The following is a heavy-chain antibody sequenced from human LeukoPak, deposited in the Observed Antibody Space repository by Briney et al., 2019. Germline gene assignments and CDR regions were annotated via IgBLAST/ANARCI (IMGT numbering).Heavy chain of an antibody. D-gene: IGHD6-19*01. Sequence: SGGSLRLSCAASGFTFTTYAINWVRQAPGKGLEWVSGISGDGDKAYYADSVNGRFTISRDNSRNTVSLHMSSLRAEDTALYYCAKDLALAGTGGGFDAWGQGTRVAVSS. CDR1: GFTFTTYA. J-gene: IGHJ3*01. CDR2: ISGDGDKA. CDR3: AKDLALAGTGGGFDA. V-gene: IGHV3-23*01.